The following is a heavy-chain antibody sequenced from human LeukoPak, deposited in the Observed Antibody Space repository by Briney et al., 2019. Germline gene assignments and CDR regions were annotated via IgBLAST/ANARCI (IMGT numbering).Heavy chain of an antibody. J-gene: IGHJ5*02. D-gene: IGHD3-10*01. CDR2: ISYVGSNK. V-gene: IGHV3-30*04. Sequence: TGGSLRLSCAASGFTFSSYAMHWVRQAPGKGLEWVAVISYVGSNKYYADSVKGRFTISRDNSKNTLYLQMNSLRAEDTAVYYCARDYLLWFGEISNWFDPWGQGTLVTVSS. CDR3: ARDYLLWFGEISNWFDP. CDR1: GFTFSSYA.